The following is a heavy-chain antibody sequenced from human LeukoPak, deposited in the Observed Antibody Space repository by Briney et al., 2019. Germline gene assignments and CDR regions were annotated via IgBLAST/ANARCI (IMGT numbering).Heavy chain of an antibody. CDR2: ISGSGGST. Sequence: PGRSLRLSCAASGFTFSSYAMSWVRQAPGRGLEWVSAISGSGGSTYYADSVKGRFTISRDNSKNTLYLQMNSLRAEDTAVYYCAKGGDCSSTSCYGGVWGKGTTVTVSS. J-gene: IGHJ6*04. CDR3: AKGGDCSSTSCYGGV. CDR1: GFTFSSYA. V-gene: IGHV3-23*01. D-gene: IGHD2-2*01.